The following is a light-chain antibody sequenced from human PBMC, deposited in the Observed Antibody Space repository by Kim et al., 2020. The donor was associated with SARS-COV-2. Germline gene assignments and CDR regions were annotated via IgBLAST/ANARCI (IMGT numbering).Light chain of an antibody. Sequence: ASVGDRVTITCQATQVIRKFLNWYQQRPGKAPQLLIHDVSNLQTGVPSRFSGSGYGTEFTLTISSLQPEDFATYYCQQNDDFPITFGQGTRLEIK. CDR1: QVIRKF. J-gene: IGKJ5*01. CDR2: DVS. V-gene: IGKV1-33*01. CDR3: QQNDDFPIT.